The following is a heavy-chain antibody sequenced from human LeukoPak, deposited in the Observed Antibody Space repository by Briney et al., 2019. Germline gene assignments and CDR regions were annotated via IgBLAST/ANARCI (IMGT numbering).Heavy chain of an antibody. CDR1: GFTFSDYY. CDR2: IKQDGSEK. V-gene: IGHV3-7*01. J-gene: IGHJ6*02. Sequence: GGSLRLSCAASGFTFSDYYMSWVRQAPGKGLEWVANIKQDGSEKYYVDSVKGRFTISRDNAKNSLCLQMNSLRAEDTAVYYCARNSRYYYYGLDVWGQGTTVTVSS. CDR3: ARNSRYYYYGLDV.